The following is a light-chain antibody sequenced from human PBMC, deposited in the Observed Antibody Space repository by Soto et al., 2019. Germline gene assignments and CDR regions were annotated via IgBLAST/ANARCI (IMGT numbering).Light chain of an antibody. J-gene: IGKJ4*01. CDR3: QQYGDWPLT. CDR1: PSVGNH. Sequence: EIMVTPSPAHPAVSSGEKTTLFCRARPSVGNHFAWYQQKPGQAPRLLIFASSTRATGVPARFSGSGSGTEFTLTISSLQSEDFAVYYCQQYGDWPLTFGGGAKVEIE. CDR2: ASS. V-gene: IGKV3-15*01.